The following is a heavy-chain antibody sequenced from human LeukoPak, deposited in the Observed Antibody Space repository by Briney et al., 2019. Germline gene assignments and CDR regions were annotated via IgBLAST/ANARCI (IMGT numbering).Heavy chain of an antibody. CDR1: GLPIGDFA. CDR2: ISGDGVST. Sequence: GGSLRLSCVASGLPIGDFAMRWVRQAPGQGLEWVSLISGDGVSTFFADSVKGRFSISRDNSKNSLFLEMSSLRTEDTAMYYCARESGKFDYWGQGTLVAVSS. V-gene: IGHV3-43*02. J-gene: IGHJ4*02. CDR3: ARESGKFDY.